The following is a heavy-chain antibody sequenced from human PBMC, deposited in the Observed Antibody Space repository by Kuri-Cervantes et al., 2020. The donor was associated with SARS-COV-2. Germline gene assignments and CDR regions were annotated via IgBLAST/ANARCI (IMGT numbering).Heavy chain of an antibody. V-gene: IGHV4-39*07. D-gene: IGHD6-6*01. J-gene: IGHJ4*02. CDR1: GGSISSSSYY. Sequence: SETLSLTCTVSGGSISSSSYYWGWIRQPPGKGLEWIGRIYTSGSTNYNPSLKSRVTISVDTSKNQFSLKLSSVTAADTAVYYCASSRLGIFDYWGQGTLVTVSS. CDR3: ASSRLGIFDY. CDR2: IYTSGST.